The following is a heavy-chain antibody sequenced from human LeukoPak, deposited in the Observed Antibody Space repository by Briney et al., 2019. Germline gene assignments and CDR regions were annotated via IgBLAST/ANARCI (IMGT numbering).Heavy chain of an antibody. D-gene: IGHD5-18*01. CDR2: INHSGST. CDR1: GGSFSGYY. Sequence: SETLSLTCAVYGGSFSGYYWSWIRQPPGKGLEWIGEINHSGSTNYNPSLKSRVTISVDTSKNQFSLKLSSVTAADTAVYYCARGRNTAMGLYYYYYGMDVWGQGTTATVSS. J-gene: IGHJ6*02. V-gene: IGHV4-34*01. CDR3: ARGRNTAMGLYYYYYGMDV.